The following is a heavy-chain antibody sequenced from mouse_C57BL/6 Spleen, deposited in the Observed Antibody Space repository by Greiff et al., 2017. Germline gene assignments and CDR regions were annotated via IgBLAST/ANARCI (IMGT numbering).Heavy chain of an antibody. D-gene: IGHD1-1*01. J-gene: IGHJ2*01. CDR1: GYTFTDYN. V-gene: IGHV1-22*01. Sequence: VQLQQSGPELVKPGASVKMSCKASGYTFTDYNMHWVKQSHGKSLEWIGYINPNNGGTSYNQKFKGKATLTVNKSSSTAYMELRSLTSEDSAVYYCAMRYYYGSSYYFDYWGQGTTLTVSS. CDR2: INPNNGGT. CDR3: AMRYYYGSSYYFDY.